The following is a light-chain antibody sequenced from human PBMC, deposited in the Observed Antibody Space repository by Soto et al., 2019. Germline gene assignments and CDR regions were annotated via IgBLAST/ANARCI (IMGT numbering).Light chain of an antibody. Sequence: AIQMTQSPSSLSASVGDRVTITCRASQAIGNDLTWYQQKPRKAPNLLIFAASSLQSGVPSRFSGSGSCTDFTLTISSLQPEDFATYYCLQDYNYPLTFGQGTKLEIK. CDR3: LQDYNYPLT. CDR1: QAIGND. V-gene: IGKV1-6*01. J-gene: IGKJ2*01. CDR2: AAS.